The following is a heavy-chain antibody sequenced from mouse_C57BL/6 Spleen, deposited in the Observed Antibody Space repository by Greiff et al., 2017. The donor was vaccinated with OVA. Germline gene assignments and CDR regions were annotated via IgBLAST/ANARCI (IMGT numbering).Heavy chain of an antibody. V-gene: IGHV1-54*01. Sequence: QVQLQQSGAELVRPGTSVKVSCKASGYAFTNYLIEWVKQRPGQGLEWIGVINPGSGGTNYNEKFKGKATLTADKSSSTAYMQLSSLTSEDSAVYFCARQRAYYSNPWFAYWGQGTLVTVSA. CDR3: ARQRAYYSNPWFAY. D-gene: IGHD2-5*01. CDR2: INPGSGGT. J-gene: IGHJ3*01. CDR1: GYAFTNYL.